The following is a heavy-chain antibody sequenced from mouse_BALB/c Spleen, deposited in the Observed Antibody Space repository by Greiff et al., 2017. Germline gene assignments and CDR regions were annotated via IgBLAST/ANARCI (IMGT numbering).Heavy chain of an antibody. V-gene: IGHV7-3*02. Sequence: EVMLVESGGGLVQPGGSLRLSCATSGFTFTDYYMSWVRQPPGKALEWLGFIRNKANGYTTEYSASVKGRFNISRDNSQSILYLQMNTLRAEDSATYYCAKEKLLNYAMDYWGQGTSVTVSS. CDR2: IRNKANGYTT. CDR3: AKEKLLNYAMDY. J-gene: IGHJ4*01. CDR1: GFTFTDYY. D-gene: IGHD2-1*01.